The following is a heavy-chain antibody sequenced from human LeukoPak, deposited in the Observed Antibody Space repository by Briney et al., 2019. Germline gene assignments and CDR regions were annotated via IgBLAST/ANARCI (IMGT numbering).Heavy chain of an antibody. CDR2: IYYSGST. D-gene: IGHD3-22*01. J-gene: IGHJ5*02. CDR1: GGSISSGDYY. CDR3: ARDDSSGSGWFDP. V-gene: IGHV4-30-4*01. Sequence: SETLSLTCTVSGGSISSGDYYWSWIRQPPGKGLEWIGYIYYSGSTYYNPSLKSRVTISVDRSKNQFSLKLSSVTAADTAVYYCARDDSSGSGWFDPWGQGTLVTVSS.